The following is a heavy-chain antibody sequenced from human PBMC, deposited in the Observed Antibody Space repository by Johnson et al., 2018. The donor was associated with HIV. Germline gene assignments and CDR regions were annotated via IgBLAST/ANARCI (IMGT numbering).Heavy chain of an antibody. D-gene: IGHD6-19*01. CDR1: GFTFSSYA. CDR3: ARDIIAVAGYDAFDI. J-gene: IGHJ3*02. Sequence: QVQLVESGGGLVQPGGSLRLSCAASGFTFSSYAMHWVRQAPGKGLEWVAFIRYDGSNKFYADSVKGRFTISRDNSKNTLYLQMNSLRAEDTAVYYCARDIIAVAGYDAFDIWGQGTMVTVSS. V-gene: IGHV3-30*02. CDR2: IRYDGSNK.